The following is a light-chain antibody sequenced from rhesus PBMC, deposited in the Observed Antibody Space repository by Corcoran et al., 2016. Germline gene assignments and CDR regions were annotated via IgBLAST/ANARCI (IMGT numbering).Light chain of an antibody. V-gene: IGKV3-42*03. J-gene: IGKJ4*01. CDR2: DAS. Sequence: EIVLTQSPATLSLSPGERATLSCRASQSVSSNLAWYQQKPGQAPSLLIFDASSRATGIPDRFSGSGAWTYFTLTISSREPEDFVVYYCQQYFEWPLTFGGGTKVEIK. CDR1: QSVSSN. CDR3: QQYFEWPLT.